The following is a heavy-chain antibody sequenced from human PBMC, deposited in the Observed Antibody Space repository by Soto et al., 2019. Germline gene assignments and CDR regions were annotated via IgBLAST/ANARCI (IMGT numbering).Heavy chain of an antibody. V-gene: IGHV4-59*04. J-gene: IGHJ6*02. CDR1: GVSFSGYY. D-gene: IGHD6-19*01. CDR3: ASQAGFYYYYGMDV. CDR2: IYYSGST. Sequence: SETLSLTCAVYGVSFSGYYWSLIRQPPGKGLEWIGYIYYSGSTYYNPSLKSRVTISVDTSKNQFSLKLSSVTAADTAVYYCASQAGFYYYYGMDVWGQGTTVTVSS.